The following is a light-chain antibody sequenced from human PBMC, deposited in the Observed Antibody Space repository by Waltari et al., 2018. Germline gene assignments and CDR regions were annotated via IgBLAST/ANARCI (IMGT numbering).Light chain of an antibody. CDR2: EVS. CDR1: SSELGTYNY. V-gene: IGLV2-8*01. Sequence: QSALTKPPSASGSPGQSVPISCTGTSSELGTYNYVPWYQQHPGKAPNVMIYEVSKRPSGVPGRFSGSKSGNTASLTVSGLQADDEADYYCSSYGGTNNFYVFGTGTKVTVL. CDR3: SSYGGTNNFYV. J-gene: IGLJ1*01.